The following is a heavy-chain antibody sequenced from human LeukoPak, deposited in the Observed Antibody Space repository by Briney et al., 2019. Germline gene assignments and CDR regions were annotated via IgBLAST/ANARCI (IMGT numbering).Heavy chain of an antibody. CDR2: VHYSGST. CDR1: GDSISSYY. D-gene: IGHD6-19*01. Sequence: PSETLSLTCTVSGDSISSYYWSWIRQPPGKGLEWIGYVHYSGSTNYNPSLKSRVTISVDTSKKQFSLKVSTVTAADTAVYYCARAEAGSIDYWGQGTLVTVSS. CDR3: ARAEAGSIDY. V-gene: IGHV4-59*01. J-gene: IGHJ4*02.